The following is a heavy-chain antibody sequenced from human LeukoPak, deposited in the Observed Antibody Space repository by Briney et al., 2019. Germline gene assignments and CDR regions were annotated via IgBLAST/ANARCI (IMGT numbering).Heavy chain of an antibody. D-gene: IGHD3-16*01. CDR2: TRNKANSYIT. V-gene: IGHV3-72*01. CDR3: AKNHDSNAYHTDDAFDI. Sequence: GGSLRLSCAASGFTFSDHYMDWVRQAPGKGLEWVGRTRNKANSYITEYAASVEGRFTISRDNSKNSLYLQMNSLRAEDTAVYYCAKNHDSNAYHTDDAFDIWGQGTMVTVSS. J-gene: IGHJ3*02. CDR1: GFTFSDHY.